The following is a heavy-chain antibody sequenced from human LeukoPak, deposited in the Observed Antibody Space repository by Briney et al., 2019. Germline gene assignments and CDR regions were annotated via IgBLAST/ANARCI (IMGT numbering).Heavy chain of an antibody. CDR2: NNPNSGGT. D-gene: IGHD6-13*01. CDR1: GYTFTGYY. Sequence: ASVKVSCKASGYTFTGYYMHWVRQAPGQGLEWMGWNNPNSGGTNYAQKFQGRVTMTRDTSISTAYMELSRLRSDDTAVYYCARVAAAGTSWFDPWGQGTLVTVSS. CDR3: ARVAAAGTSWFDP. V-gene: IGHV1-2*02. J-gene: IGHJ5*02.